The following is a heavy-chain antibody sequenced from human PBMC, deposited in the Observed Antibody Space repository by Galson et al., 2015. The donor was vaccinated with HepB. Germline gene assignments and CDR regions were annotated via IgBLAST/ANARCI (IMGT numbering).Heavy chain of an antibody. CDR2: IYYSGST. CDR3: ARRVAAAIGGENWFDP. V-gene: IGHV4-59*08. CDR1: GGSISSYY. Sequence: SETLSLTCTVSGGSISSYYWSWIRQPPGKGLEWIGYIYYSGSTNYNPSLKSRVTISVDTSKNQFSLKLSSVTAADTAVYYCARRVAAAIGGENWFDPWGQGTLVTVSS. D-gene: IGHD6-13*01. J-gene: IGHJ5*02.